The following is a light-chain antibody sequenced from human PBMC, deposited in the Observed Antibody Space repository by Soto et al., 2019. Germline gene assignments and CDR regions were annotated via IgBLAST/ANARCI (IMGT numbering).Light chain of an antibody. CDR3: AGWYDSLGASYG. V-gene: IGLV1-44*01. Sequence: QSVLTQPPSASGTPGQRVTISCSGSSSNIGSKTVNWYQKLPGTAPKLLIYSTNQRPSGVPDRFSGSKSSTSTSLAISGLQSEDEADYYCAGWYDSLGASYGFGTGTKLTVL. CDR1: SSNIGSKT. CDR2: STN. J-gene: IGLJ1*01.